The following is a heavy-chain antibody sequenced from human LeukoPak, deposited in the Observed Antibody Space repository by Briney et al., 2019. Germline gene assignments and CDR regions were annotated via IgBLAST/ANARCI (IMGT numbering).Heavy chain of an antibody. CDR1: GGTFSSYA. CDR2: IIPIFGTA. V-gene: IGHV1-69*06. J-gene: IGHJ4*02. Sequence: GASVKVSCKASGGTFSSYAISWVRQAPGQGLEWRGGIIPIFGTANYAQKFQGRVTITADKSTSTAYMELSSLRSEDTAVYYCARVGHTSGWDFDYWGQGTLVIVSS. CDR3: ARVGHTSGWDFDY. D-gene: IGHD6-19*01.